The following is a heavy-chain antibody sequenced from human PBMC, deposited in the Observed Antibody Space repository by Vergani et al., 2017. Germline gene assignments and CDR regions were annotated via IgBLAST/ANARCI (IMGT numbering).Heavy chain of an antibody. CDR2: ISPGASTV. CDR1: GFKFSDHY. Sequence: LEESGGGSVKPGGSLRLSCAASGFKFSDHYMSWIRQAPGKGLEWDSHISPGASTVSYTDSVTGRFTVSRDNDNNSLTLDMTTLRVEDTAVYYFAKNPGISTTRHYYAMDVWGQGTTVTVSS. V-gene: IGHV3-11*04. CDR3: AKNPGISTTRHYYAMDV. J-gene: IGHJ6*02. D-gene: IGHD1-1*01.